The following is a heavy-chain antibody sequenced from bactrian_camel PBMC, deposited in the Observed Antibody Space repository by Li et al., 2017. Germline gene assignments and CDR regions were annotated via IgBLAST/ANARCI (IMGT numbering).Heavy chain of an antibody. CDR1: DFTFSNYHY. Sequence: HVQLVESGGGSVQPGGSLNLSCTTSDFTFSNYHYAYWVRQAPGKDLERVSTLDKGEGTPYYADSVKGRFTISLDKAKRTLYLEMNNLRPEDTAMYYCAASLGKTYCSAASFLSRLRPNFGFMGQGTQVTVS. CDR2: LDKGEGTP. J-gene: IGHJ4*01. D-gene: IGHD1*01. V-gene: IGHV3S1*01.